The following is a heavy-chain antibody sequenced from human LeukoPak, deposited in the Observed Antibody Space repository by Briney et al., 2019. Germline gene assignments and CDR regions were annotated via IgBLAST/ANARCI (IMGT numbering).Heavy chain of an antibody. CDR3: ARDLVGGYNSGITYYFDY. D-gene: IGHD5-24*01. CDR2: ISYDGSNK. V-gene: IGHV3-30-3*01. Sequence: GGSLRLSCAASGFTFSSYAMHWVRQAPGKGLEWVAVISYDGSNKYYADSVKGRFTISRDNSKNTLYLQMNSLRAEDTAMYYCARDLVGGYNSGITYYFDYWGQGTLVTVSS. CDR1: GFTFSSYA. J-gene: IGHJ4*02.